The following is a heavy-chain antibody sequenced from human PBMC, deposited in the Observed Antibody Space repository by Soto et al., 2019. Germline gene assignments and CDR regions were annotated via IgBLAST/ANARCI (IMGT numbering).Heavy chain of an antibody. CDR1: GFTFSSYW. CDR3: ARAYSSSTSDY. V-gene: IGHV3-7*03. Sequence: EVQLVESGGGLVQPGGSLRLSCAASGFTFSSYWMSWVRQAPGKGLEWVANIKQDGSEEYYVDSVKGRFTISRDNAQNSLYLQMNSLRAEDTAVYYCARAYSSSTSDYWGQGTLVTVSS. D-gene: IGHD6-6*01. J-gene: IGHJ4*02. CDR2: IKQDGSEE.